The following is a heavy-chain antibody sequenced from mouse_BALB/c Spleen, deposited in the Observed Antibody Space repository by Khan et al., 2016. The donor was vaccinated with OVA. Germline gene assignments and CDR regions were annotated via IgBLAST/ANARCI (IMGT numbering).Heavy chain of an antibody. CDR1: GFDFSRYW. CDR2: INPGSSTI. D-gene: IGHD2-14*01. CDR3: ARLERYGQHAN. V-gene: IGHV4-2*02. Sequence: EVKLLESGGGLVQPGGSLILSCAASGFDFSRYWMSWARQAPGKGQEWIGEINPGSSTINYTPSLKDKFIIPRDNAKNTLYLQMRKVRSEDAALYYGARLERYGQHANWGQGTLVTVSA. J-gene: IGHJ3*01.